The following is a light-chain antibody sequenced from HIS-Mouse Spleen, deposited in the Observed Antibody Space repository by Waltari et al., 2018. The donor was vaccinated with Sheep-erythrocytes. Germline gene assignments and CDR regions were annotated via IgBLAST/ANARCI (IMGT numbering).Light chain of an antibody. J-gene: IGLJ2*01. V-gene: IGLV2-23*01. CDR2: EGS. Sequence: QSALTPPRPVSGSPGQSAPTPCTGTSSDVVGQHDVSWYQQHPGKAPKLMIYEGSKRPSGVSNRFSGSKSGNTASLTISGLQAEDEADYYCCSYAGSSTYVVFGGGTKLTVL. CDR3: CSYAGSSTYVV. CDR1: SSDVVGQHD.